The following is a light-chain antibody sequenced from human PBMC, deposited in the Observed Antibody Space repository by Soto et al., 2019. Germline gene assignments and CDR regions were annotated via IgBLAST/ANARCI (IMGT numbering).Light chain of an antibody. CDR3: QAYGGSPDI. CDR2: SES. V-gene: IGKV3D-20*01. CDR1: QTVASTQ. J-gene: IGKJ2*01. Sequence: EIVLTQTPATLSLSPGERATLSCGASQTVASTQVAWYQQRPGLAPRLLIYSESNRATGIPDRFAASGSGTDFTLTINRLEPEDSAIYYCQAYGGSPDIFGQGTKVEIK.